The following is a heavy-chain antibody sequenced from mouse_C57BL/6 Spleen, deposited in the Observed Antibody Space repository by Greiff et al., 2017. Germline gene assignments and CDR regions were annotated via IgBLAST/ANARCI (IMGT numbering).Heavy chain of an antibody. V-gene: IGHV1-69*01. CDR2: IDPSDSYT. CDR1: GFNIKDYY. J-gene: IGHJ2*01. D-gene: IGHD4-1*02. Sequence: QVQLQQSGAELVKPGASVKLSCTASGFNIKDYYMHWVKQRPGQGLEWIGEIDPSDSYTNYNQKFKGKSTLTVDKSSSTAYMQLSSLTSEDSAVYYCATNWDFDYWGQGTTLTVSS. CDR3: ATNWDFDY.